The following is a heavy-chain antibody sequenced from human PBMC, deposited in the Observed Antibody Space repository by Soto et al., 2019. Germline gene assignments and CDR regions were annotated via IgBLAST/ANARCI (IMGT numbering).Heavy chain of an antibody. CDR2: ISSSSSTI. V-gene: IGHV3-48*01. Sequence: GGSLRLSCAASGFTFSSYSMNWVRQAPGKGLEWVSYISSSSSTIYYADSVKGRFTISRDNAKNSLYLQMNSLRAEDTAVYYCARDRGYQLLFGWFDPWGQGTLVTVSS. CDR1: GFTFSSYS. CDR3: ARDRGYQLLFGWFDP. D-gene: IGHD2-2*01. J-gene: IGHJ5*02.